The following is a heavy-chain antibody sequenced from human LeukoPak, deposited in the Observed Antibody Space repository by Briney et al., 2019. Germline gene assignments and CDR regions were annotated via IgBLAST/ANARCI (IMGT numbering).Heavy chain of an antibody. V-gene: IGHV1-46*01. CDR1: GYTFTSYY. Sequence: ASVKVCCKASGYTFTSYYMHWVRQAPGQGLEWMGIINPSGGSTSYAQKFQGRVTMTRDTSTSTVYMELSSLRSEDTAVYYCARTHGLTNWFDPWGQGTLVTVSS. D-gene: IGHD4-17*01. CDR3: ARTHGLTNWFDP. CDR2: INPSGGST. J-gene: IGHJ5*02.